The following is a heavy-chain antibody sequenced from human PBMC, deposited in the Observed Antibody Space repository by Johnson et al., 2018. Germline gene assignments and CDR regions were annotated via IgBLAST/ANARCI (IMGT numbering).Heavy chain of an antibody. CDR1: GFTFSTFT. Sequence: QVQLVQSGGGLVKPGGSLRLSCAASGFTFSTFTMHWVRQAPGKGLEWVSVIPYDGGKKHYADSVKGRFTISRDNSKNPMYLQMNSLKIQDTAVYYAATPTKLYYYYMDGWGKGTTVTVSS. CDR2: IPYDGGKK. V-gene: IGHV3-30-3*01. J-gene: IGHJ6*03. CDR3: ATPTKLYYYYMDG. D-gene: IGHD1-26*01.